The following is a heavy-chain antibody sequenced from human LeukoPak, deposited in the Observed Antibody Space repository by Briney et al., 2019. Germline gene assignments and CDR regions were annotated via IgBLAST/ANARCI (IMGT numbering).Heavy chain of an antibody. CDR3: ARGLGLDYGMDV. Sequence: KSSETLSHTCTVPGDSFSNGSYNWSWIRQPPGKGLDWIGYIYYSGSTNYNPSLKSRVTISVDTSKNQFSLKLSSVTAADTAVYYCARGLGLDYGMDVWGKGTTVTVSS. D-gene: IGHD7-27*01. V-gene: IGHV4-61*01. CDR2: IYYSGST. J-gene: IGHJ6*04. CDR1: GDSFSNGSYN.